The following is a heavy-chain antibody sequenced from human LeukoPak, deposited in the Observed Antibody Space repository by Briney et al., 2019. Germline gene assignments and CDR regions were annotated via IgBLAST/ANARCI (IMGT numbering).Heavy chain of an antibody. CDR2: ISSSSSYT. CDR1: GFTFSDYY. CDR3: ARDISYCGGDCAPYYFDY. Sequence: GGSLRLSCAASGFTFSDYYMSWIRQAPGKGLEWVSYISSSSSYTKYADSVKGRFAISRDNAKNSLYLQMNSLRAEDTAVHYCARDISYCGGDCAPYYFDYWGQGPLVTVSS. V-gene: IGHV3-11*05. J-gene: IGHJ4*02. D-gene: IGHD2-21*02.